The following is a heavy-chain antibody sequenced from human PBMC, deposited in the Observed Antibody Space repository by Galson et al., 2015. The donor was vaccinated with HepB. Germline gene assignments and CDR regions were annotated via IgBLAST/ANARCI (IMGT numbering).Heavy chain of an antibody. CDR2: IRAYNGKT. D-gene: IGHD5-24*01. CDR1: GYTFTSYG. V-gene: IGHV1-18*04. Sequence: SVRVSCKASGYTFTSYGSSWVRQAPGQGLEWMGLIRAYNGKTNYAQKLQGRVTITTDTSTSTAYMELRSLKSDDTAVYYCARVREMSVLDYWGQGTLVTVSS. J-gene: IGHJ4*02. CDR3: ARVREMSVLDY.